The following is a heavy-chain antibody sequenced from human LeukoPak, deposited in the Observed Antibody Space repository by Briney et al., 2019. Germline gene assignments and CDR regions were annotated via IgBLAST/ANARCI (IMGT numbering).Heavy chain of an antibody. Sequence: SETLSLTCTVSDDSISDYYRGWIRQPPGKGLEWIGYFHNSGTSTYNPSLKSRVTISADTSKNQFSLKLSSVTAADTAVYYCARLPPYSYGYGSNAFDIWGQGTMVTVSS. V-gene: IGHV4-59*08. J-gene: IGHJ3*02. D-gene: IGHD5-18*01. CDR3: ARLPPYSYGYGSNAFDI. CDR1: DDSISDYY. CDR2: FHNSGTS.